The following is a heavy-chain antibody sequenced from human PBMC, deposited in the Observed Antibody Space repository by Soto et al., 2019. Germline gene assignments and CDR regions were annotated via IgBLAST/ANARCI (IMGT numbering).Heavy chain of an antibody. CDR2: IYYSGST. J-gene: IGHJ6*02. V-gene: IGHV4-59*01. Sequence: PSETLSLTCTVSGGSISSYYWSWIRQPPGKGLEWIGYIYYSGSTNYNPSLKSRVTISVDTSKNQFSLKLSSVTAADTAVYYCARVDYDFWSGYPGDYYGMDVWGQGTTVTVSS. CDR1: GGSISSYY. CDR3: ARVDYDFWSGYPGDYYGMDV. D-gene: IGHD3-3*01.